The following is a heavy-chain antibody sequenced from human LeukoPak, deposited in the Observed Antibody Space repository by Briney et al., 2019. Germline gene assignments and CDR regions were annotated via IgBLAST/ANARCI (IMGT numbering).Heavy chain of an antibody. D-gene: IGHD4-17*01. Sequence: GGSLRLSCAASGFTFSSYAMSWVRQAPGKGLEWVSAISGSGGSTYYADSVKGRFTISRDNSKNTLYLQMSSLRAEDTAIYYCAKVWGGDYGDYGDYWGQGTLVTVSS. CDR3: AKVWGGDYGDYGDY. CDR2: ISGSGGST. J-gene: IGHJ4*02. CDR1: GFTFSSYA. V-gene: IGHV3-23*01.